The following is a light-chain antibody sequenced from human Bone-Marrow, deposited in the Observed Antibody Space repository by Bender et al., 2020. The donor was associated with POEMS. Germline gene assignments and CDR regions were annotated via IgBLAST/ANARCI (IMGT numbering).Light chain of an antibody. Sequence: QSVLTQPPSASGTPGQRVTIFCSGSSSNIGNYNYVFWYQQFPGTAPKLLIYRNNQRPSGVPDRFSGSKSGTSASLAISGLRSEDEADYYCASWDDSLSGWVFGGGTKLTVL. J-gene: IGLJ3*02. CDR3: ASWDDSLSGWV. CDR1: SSNIGNYNY. CDR2: RNN. V-gene: IGLV1-47*01.